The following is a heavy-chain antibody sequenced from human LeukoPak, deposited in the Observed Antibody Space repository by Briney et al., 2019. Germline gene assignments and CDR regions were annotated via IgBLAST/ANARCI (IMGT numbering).Heavy chain of an antibody. D-gene: IGHD1-1*01. J-gene: IGHJ4*02. CDR3: ARLQLLTLDY. CDR2: IYYSGST. V-gene: IGHV4-59*08. Sequence: SETLSLTCTVSGGSISSYYWSWIRQPPGKGLEWIGYIYYSGSTNYNPSLKSRVTISVDTSKNQFSLKLRSVTAADAAVYYCARLQLLTLDYWGQGTLVTVSS. CDR1: GGSISSYY.